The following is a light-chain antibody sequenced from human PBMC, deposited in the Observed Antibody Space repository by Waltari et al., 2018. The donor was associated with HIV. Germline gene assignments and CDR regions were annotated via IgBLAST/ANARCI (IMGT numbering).Light chain of an antibody. CDR2: AAS. CDR3: QQGYTTPRT. V-gene: IGKV1-39*01. J-gene: IGKJ2*01. CDR1: QSIRSS. Sequence: IQMTQSPSSLSASVGDRVTMTCRASQSIRSSLIWYQQKPGKAPKLLIYAASSLQSGVPSRFSGSGSGTDFTLTISSLQPEDFATYYCQQGYTTPRTFGQGTKLEIK.